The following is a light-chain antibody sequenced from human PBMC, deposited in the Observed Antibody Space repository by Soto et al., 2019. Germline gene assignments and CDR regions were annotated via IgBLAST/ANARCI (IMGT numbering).Light chain of an antibody. J-gene: IGKJ2*01. CDR2: KAI. CDR3: QRYNDYQYV. CDR1: QSITTW. Sequence: DIQIIQSPSTLSASVGDRVTITCRASQSITTWLAWYQQKPGKAPKLLIYKAINLQSGVPSRFSGSGSGTEFTLTISSLQPDDFGTYYCQRYNDYQYVFGQGTKLDMK. V-gene: IGKV1-5*03.